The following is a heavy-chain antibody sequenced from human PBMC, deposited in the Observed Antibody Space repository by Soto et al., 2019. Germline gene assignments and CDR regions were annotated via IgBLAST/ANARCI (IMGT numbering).Heavy chain of an antibody. Sequence: LRLSCAASGFTFSSSTMSWVRQAPGKGLEWVSAIIDSGGYTYYADSVKGRFTISRDNSKNTLYLQMNSLRAEDTALYYCAKETYYYYGMDVWGQGTTVTVSS. CDR2: IIDSGGYT. V-gene: IGHV3-23*01. CDR1: GFTFSSST. J-gene: IGHJ6*02. CDR3: AKETYYYYGMDV.